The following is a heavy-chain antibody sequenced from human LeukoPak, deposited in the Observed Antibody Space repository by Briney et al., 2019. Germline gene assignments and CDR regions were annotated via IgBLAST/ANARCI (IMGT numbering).Heavy chain of an antibody. CDR3: ARDDISGYDYGDYARGY. CDR2: IIPILGIA. Sequence: SVKVSCKASGGTFSSYAISWVRQAPGQGLEWMGRIIPILGIANYAQKFQGRVTITADKSTSTAYMELSSLRSEDTAVYYCARDDISGYDYGDYARGYWGQGTLVTVSS. D-gene: IGHD4-17*01. J-gene: IGHJ4*02. V-gene: IGHV1-69*04. CDR1: GGTFSSYA.